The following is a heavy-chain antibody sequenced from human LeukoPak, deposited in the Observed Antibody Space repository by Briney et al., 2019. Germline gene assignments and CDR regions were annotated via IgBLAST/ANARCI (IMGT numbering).Heavy chain of an antibody. Sequence: GGSLRLSCAASGFTFSSYSMNWVRQAPGKGLEWVSSISSSSSYIYYADSVKGRFTISRDNAKNSLYLQMNSLRAEDTAVYYCAREASSSWYYFDYWGQGALVTVSS. CDR3: AREASSSWYYFDY. D-gene: IGHD6-13*01. V-gene: IGHV3-21*01. CDR1: GFTFSSYS. J-gene: IGHJ4*02. CDR2: ISSSSSYI.